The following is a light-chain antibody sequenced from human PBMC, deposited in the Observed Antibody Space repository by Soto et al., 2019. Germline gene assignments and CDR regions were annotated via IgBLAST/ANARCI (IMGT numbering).Light chain of an antibody. Sequence: ETVMTQSPATLSVSPVERPTLSCRASQSVSSNLAWYQQKPGQAPRLLIYDASTRATGIPARFSGSGSGTEFTLTISSLQSEDFAVYYCQQHNTWPLTFGPGTKVDIK. CDR2: DAS. J-gene: IGKJ3*01. CDR3: QQHNTWPLT. CDR1: QSVSSN. V-gene: IGKV3-15*01.